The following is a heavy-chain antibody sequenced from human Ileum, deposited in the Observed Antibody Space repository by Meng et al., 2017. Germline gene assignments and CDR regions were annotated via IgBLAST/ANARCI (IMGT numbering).Heavy chain of an antibody. CDR3: ARGQYYDSSGYFLPDY. CDR2: INIGNGDT. CDR1: GYTFSSYA. D-gene: IGHD3-22*01. J-gene: IGHJ4*02. V-gene: IGHV1-3*04. Sequence: QVQLGQSGAEVKSPGASVKVSCKASGYTFSSYAIHWVRKAPGQRLEWLGWINIGNGDTRYSQMFQGRLTITRDTSATAAYMELSGLRSEDTAVYYCARGQYYDSSGYFLPDYWGQGTLVTVSS.